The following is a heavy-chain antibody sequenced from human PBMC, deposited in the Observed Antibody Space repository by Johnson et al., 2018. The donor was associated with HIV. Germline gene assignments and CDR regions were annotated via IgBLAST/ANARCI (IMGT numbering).Heavy chain of an antibody. V-gene: IGHV3-30*02. CDR2: IRYDGSNK. D-gene: IGHD2-2*01. CDR1: GFTFSDYY. J-gene: IGHJ3*02. CDR3: ARGRKDIAVVDGLDTDAFDT. Sequence: QVQLVESGGGLVKPGGSLRLSCAASGFTFSDYYMSWIRKAPGKGLEWVAFIRYDGSNKYYADSVKGRFTISRDNPKNTLYRQMNSLKADDTAVYYCARGRKDIAVVDGLDTDAFDTWGQGTVVTVSS.